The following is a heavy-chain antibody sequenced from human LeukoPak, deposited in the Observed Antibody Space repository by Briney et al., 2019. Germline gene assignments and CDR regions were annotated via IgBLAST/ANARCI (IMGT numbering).Heavy chain of an antibody. Sequence: PSETLSLTCAVSGVSFSGYYWSWVRQTPGKGLEWVGEINHSGSTTYNPSLKSRVAVSVDTSKNQFSLKLRSVTAADTAMYYCARGGGVYSGPGHVGDYWGQGTLVTVSS. CDR2: INHSGST. CDR1: GVSFSGYY. V-gene: IGHV4-34*01. CDR3: ARGGGVYSGPGHVGDY. D-gene: IGHD3-10*01. J-gene: IGHJ4*02.